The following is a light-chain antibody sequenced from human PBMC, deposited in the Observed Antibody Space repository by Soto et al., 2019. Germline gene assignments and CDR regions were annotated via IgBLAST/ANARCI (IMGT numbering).Light chain of an antibody. J-gene: IGLJ7*01. V-gene: IGLV1-51*01. CDR2: DNN. CDR1: SSNIGNNY. Sequence: QSVLTQPPSVSAAPGQKVTISCSGSSSNIGNNYVSWYQQPPGTAPKLLIYDNNKQPSGIPDRFSGSKSGTSATLGITGLQTGDEADYYCGTWDSSLSAAVFGGGTQLTVL. CDR3: GTWDSSLSAAV.